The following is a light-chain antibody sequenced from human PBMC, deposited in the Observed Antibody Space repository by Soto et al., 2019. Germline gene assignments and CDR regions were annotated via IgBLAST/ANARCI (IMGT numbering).Light chain of an antibody. CDR3: SSYTSSTTLEV. J-gene: IGLJ1*01. V-gene: IGLV2-14*01. CDR2: DVS. CDR1: SSDVGAYNY. Sequence: QSVLTQPASVSGSPGQSITISCTGTSSDVGAYNYVSWYQQHPGKAPKLIIYDVSNRPSGVSNRFSGSKSGNTASLTISGLQAEDETDFYCSSYTSSTTLEVFGTGTQLTVL.